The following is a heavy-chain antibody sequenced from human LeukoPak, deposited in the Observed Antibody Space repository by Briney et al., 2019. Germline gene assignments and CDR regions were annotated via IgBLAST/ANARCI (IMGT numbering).Heavy chain of an antibody. Sequence: GGSLRLSCAASGFTFSNAWMNWVRQAPGKGLEWVSSISSSSSYIYYADSVKGRFTISRDNAKNSLYLQMNSLRAEDTAVYYCARDLVVAATSGFDYWGQGTLVTVSS. V-gene: IGHV3-21*01. CDR2: ISSSSSYI. CDR3: ARDLVVAATSGFDY. D-gene: IGHD2-15*01. J-gene: IGHJ4*02. CDR1: GFTFSNAW.